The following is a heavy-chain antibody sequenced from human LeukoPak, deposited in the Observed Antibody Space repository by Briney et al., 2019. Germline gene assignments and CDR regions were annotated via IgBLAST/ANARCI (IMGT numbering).Heavy chain of an antibody. V-gene: IGHV3-23*01. J-gene: IGHJ4*02. CDR3: ARVGIYGDYGRYFDY. Sequence: GGSLRLSCAASGFTFSNYAMSWVRQAPGKGLEWVSAISGSGGTRFNADSVKGRFTISRDNSKKTLYLQMNSLRAEDTALYYCARVGIYGDYGRYFDYWGQGTLVTVSS. CDR1: GFTFSNYA. D-gene: IGHD4-17*01. CDR2: ISGSGGTR.